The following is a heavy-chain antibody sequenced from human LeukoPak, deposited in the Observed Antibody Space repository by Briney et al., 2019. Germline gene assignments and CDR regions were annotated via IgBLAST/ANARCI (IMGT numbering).Heavy chain of an antibody. CDR3: SREGCGATGCYTNDY. CDR1: GFTFSGSA. CDR2: IRTKATSYDA. J-gene: IGHJ4*02. Sequence: GGSLRLSCAASGFTFSGSAMHWVRQASGKGLEWVGRIRTKATSYDAAYAASVKGRFTISRDDSKNTAYLQMNSLKTEDTAMYYCSREGCGATGCYTNDYWGQGTLVTVSS. D-gene: IGHD2-21*01. V-gene: IGHV3-73*01.